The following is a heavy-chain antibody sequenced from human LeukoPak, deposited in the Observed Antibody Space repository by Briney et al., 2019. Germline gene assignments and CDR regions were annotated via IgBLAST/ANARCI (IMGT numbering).Heavy chain of an antibody. CDR2: ISWNSGSI. J-gene: IGHJ4*02. V-gene: IGHV3-9*01. D-gene: IGHD6-19*01. Sequence: GRSLRLSCAASGFTFDDYAMHWVRQAPGKGLEWVLGISWNSGSIGYADSVKGRFTISRDNAKNSLYLQMNSLRAEDTAVYYCARGLTVAGVEFWGQGTLVTVSS. CDR1: GFTFDDYA. CDR3: ARGLTVAGVEF.